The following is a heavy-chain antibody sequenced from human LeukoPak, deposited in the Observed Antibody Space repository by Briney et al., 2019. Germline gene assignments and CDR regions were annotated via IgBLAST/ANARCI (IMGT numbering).Heavy chain of an antibody. CDR2: ISAYNGNT. D-gene: IGHD2-2*01. J-gene: IGHJ6*04. Sequence: GASVKVSCKASGYTFTSYGISWVRQAPGQGLEWMGWISAYNGNTNYAQKLQGRVTMTTDTSTSTAYMELRSLRSDDTAVYHCARAGQYCSSTSCQHRRYYYGMDVWGKGTTVTVSS. V-gene: IGHV1-18*04. CDR3: ARAGQYCSSTSCQHRRYYYGMDV. CDR1: GYTFTSYG.